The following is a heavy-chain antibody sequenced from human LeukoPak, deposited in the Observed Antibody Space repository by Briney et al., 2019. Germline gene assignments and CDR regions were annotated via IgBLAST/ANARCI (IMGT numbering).Heavy chain of an antibody. D-gene: IGHD1-14*01. CDR3: AKTGFQWGDYFYYMDV. CDR1: EFTFSSYD. V-gene: IGHV3-30*02. CDR2: VRYDGSDK. Sequence: PGGSLRLSCAASEFTFSSYDMHWVRQAPGKGLEWVAFVRYDGSDKYYADSVKGRFTISRDNSKNTLYLQMNSLIAEDTAVYYCAKTGFQWGDYFYYMDVWGKGTTVTVSS. J-gene: IGHJ6*03.